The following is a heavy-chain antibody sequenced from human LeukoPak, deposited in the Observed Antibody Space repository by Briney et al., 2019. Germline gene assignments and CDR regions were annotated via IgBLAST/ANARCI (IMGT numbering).Heavy chain of an antibody. CDR2: VNSDGSST. J-gene: IGHJ4*02. V-gene: IGHV3-74*01. D-gene: IGHD3-10*01. CDR3: ARWLGFGEPRGDY. CDR1: GFTFSSYW. Sequence: GGSLRLSCAASGFTFSSYWMHWVRQAPGKGLVWVSRVNSDGSSTSYADSVKGRFTISRDNAKNTLYLQMNSLRAEDTAVYYCARWLGFGEPRGDYWGQGTLVTVSS.